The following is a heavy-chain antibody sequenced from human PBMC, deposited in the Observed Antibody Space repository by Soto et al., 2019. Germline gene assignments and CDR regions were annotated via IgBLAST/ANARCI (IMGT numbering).Heavy chain of an antibody. CDR2: IYYRGST. J-gene: IGHJ6*02. CDR3: ARQQLLPYYYSLDV. V-gene: IGHV4-59*01. CDR1: GGSISSYY. D-gene: IGHD6-13*01. Sequence: LSLTCTVSGGSISSYYWSWIRQPPGKGLEYIGYIYYRGSTNYNPSLKSRVTMSVDTSRNLFSLKVNSVTAADTAVYYCARQQLLPYYYSLDVWGQGTTVTVSS.